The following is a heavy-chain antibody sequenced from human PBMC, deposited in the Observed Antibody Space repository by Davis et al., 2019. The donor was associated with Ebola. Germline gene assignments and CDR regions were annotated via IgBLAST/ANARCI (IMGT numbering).Heavy chain of an antibody. J-gene: IGHJ6*02. CDR1: GGTFSSYA. CDR3: ARDNCSGCSCWYGMDV. D-gene: IGHD2-15*01. CDR2: IIPIFGTA. V-gene: IGHV1-69*13. Sequence: AASVKVSCKASGGTFSSYAISWVRQAPGQGLEWMGGIIPIFGTANYAQKFQGRVTITADESTSTAYMELSSLRSEDTAVYYCARDNCSGCSCWYGMDVWGQGTTVTVSS.